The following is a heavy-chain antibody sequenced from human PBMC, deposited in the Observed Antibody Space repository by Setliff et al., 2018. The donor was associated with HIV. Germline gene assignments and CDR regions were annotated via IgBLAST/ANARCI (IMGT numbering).Heavy chain of an antibody. Sequence: SETLSLTCTVSGDSISSSAYYWGWIRQPPGKGLEWIGSMHNSGGTYYNPSVKSRVTISVDTSKNQISLKLSSVTAADTAVYYCARDMMYHYDRSDSFGWFGPWGQGTQVTVSS. D-gene: IGHD3-22*01. CDR1: GDSISSSAYY. J-gene: IGHJ5*02. CDR3: ARDMMYHYDRSDSFGWFGP. CDR2: MHNSGGT. V-gene: IGHV4-39*07.